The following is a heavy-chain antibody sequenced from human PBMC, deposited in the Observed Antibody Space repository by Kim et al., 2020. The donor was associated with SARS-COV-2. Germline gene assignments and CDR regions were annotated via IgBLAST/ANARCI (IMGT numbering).Heavy chain of an antibody. Sequence: GGSLRLSCAASGFTFSSYAMHWVRQAPGKGLEWVAVISYDGSNKYYADSVKGRFTISRDNSKNTLYLQMNSLRAEDTAVYYCARGHLTTVTTVNYYYYGMDVWGQGTTVTVSS. CDR3: ARGHLTTVTTVNYYYYGMDV. V-gene: IGHV3-30*04. CDR1: GFTFSSYA. CDR2: ISYDGSNK. J-gene: IGHJ6*02. D-gene: IGHD4-17*01.